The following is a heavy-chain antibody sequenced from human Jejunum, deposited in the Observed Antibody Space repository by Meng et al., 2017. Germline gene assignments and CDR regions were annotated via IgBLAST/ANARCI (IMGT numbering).Heavy chain of an antibody. J-gene: IGHJ4*02. CDR3: AKLTSL. CDR1: GFTFSSSS. Sequence: EVHLVGVGGGLVQPAGSLRLSCAASGFTFSSSSMSWVRQAPGKGLEWVSTFTGTTTSTYYADSVKGRFTISRDNSKNTLYLQMNSLRAEDTAVYYCAKLTSLWGQGTLVTVSS. V-gene: IGHV3-23*04. D-gene: IGHD3-16*01. CDR2: FTGTTTST.